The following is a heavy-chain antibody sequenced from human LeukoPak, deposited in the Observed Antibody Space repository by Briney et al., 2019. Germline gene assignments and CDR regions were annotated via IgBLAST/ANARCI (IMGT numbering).Heavy chain of an antibody. J-gene: IGHJ4*02. CDR3: AVHSSSWPRYLDY. Sequence: PGGSLRLSCAASGFTFSSYAMSWVRQAPGKGLEWVSAISGSGGSTYYADSVKGRFTISRDNSKNTLYLQMNSLRAEDTAVYYCAVHSSSWPRYLDYWGQGTLVTVSS. CDR1: GFTFSSYA. D-gene: IGHD6-13*01. CDR2: ISGSGGST. V-gene: IGHV3-23*01.